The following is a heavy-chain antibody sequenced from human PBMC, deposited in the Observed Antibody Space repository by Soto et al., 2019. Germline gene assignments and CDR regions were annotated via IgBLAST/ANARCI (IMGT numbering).Heavy chain of an antibody. CDR1: SFTFTSYV. V-gene: IGHV3-33*01. CDR2: IWNDGSNN. J-gene: IGHJ6*02. CDR3: ARDGNWVVGATTGAYSSRYYYYGMDV. Sequence: GGSPRLSCAAYSFTFTSYVLYWVHKAPGKGLEWVAVIWNDGSNNYYADSVRSRTTISTDKYNNTLYLQMNGLTADDTAVYYCARDGNWVVGATTGAYSSRYYYYGMDVWGQGT. D-gene: IGHD1-26*01.